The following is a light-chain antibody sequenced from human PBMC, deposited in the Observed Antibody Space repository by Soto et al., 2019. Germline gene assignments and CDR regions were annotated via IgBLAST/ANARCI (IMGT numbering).Light chain of an antibody. J-gene: IGLJ3*02. V-gene: IGLV1-47*02. Sequence: QSALTQPPSASGTPGQRVTISCSGSSSNIGSNAVNWYQQLPGTAPKLLIYNNNQRPSGVPDRFSGSKSGTSASLAISGLRSEDEADYYCAAWDDSLSGPVFGGGTQLTVL. CDR2: NNN. CDR3: AAWDDSLSGPV. CDR1: SSNIGSNA.